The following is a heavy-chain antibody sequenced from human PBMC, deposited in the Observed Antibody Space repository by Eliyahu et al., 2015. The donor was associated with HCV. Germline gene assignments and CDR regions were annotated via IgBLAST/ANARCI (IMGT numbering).Heavy chain of an antibody. CDR2: IRNDGSSE. Sequence: QVQLVESGGGVVQPGRSLRLSCAASGFPFKNFGMHWVRQAPGKGLEWVAVIRNDGSSENYADSVKGQFTISRDNSKSTLYLQMNSLRAEDTAVYYCVRSPRGSWSGYSNFDYWGQGTLVTVSS. V-gene: IGHV3-33*01. J-gene: IGHJ4*02. CDR3: VRSPRGSWSGYSNFDY. D-gene: IGHD3-3*01. CDR1: GFPFKNFG.